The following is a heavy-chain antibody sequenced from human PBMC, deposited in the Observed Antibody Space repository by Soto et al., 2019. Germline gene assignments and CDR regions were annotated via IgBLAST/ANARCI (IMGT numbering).Heavy chain of an antibody. CDR2: IKPDGSAT. CDR3: ARAGYCGPGCYYYFDY. J-gene: IGHJ4*02. Sequence: GGSLRLSCAVSGFTFGSYWMNWVRLIPGKGLEWVAYIKPDGSATYYVDSVKGRFTISRDNAKNSLYLQMNSLRVEDTSVYYCARAGYCGPGCYYYFDYWGQGTLVTAPQ. V-gene: IGHV3-7*01. CDR1: GFTFGSYW. D-gene: IGHD2-21*02.